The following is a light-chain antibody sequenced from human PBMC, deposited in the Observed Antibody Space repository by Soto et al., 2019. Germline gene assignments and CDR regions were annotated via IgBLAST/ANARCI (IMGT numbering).Light chain of an antibody. CDR1: QSISDW. CDR3: QQHNSSPWT. J-gene: IGKJ1*01. V-gene: IGKV1-5*01. CDR2: DAS. Sequence: DIQMTQSPSTLSASLGDGVTIXXRASQSISDWLAWFQQKPGKAPKLXIYDASSLESGVPSRFSGSGSGTEFTLTINSLQPEDFATYYCQQHNSSPWTFGQGTKVDIK.